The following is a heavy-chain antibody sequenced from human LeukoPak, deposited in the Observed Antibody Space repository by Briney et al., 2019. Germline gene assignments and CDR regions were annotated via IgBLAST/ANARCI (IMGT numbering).Heavy chain of an antibody. Sequence: ASVKVSCNASSYTFTSYGISWVRQAPGQGLEWMGWISAYNGNTSYAQKLQGRVTMTTDTSTSTAYMELRSLRSDDTAVYYCARDIVVVVARKGLDYWGQGTLVTVSS. CDR1: SYTFTSYG. D-gene: IGHD2-15*01. V-gene: IGHV1-18*01. CDR2: ISAYNGNT. CDR3: ARDIVVVVARKGLDY. J-gene: IGHJ4*02.